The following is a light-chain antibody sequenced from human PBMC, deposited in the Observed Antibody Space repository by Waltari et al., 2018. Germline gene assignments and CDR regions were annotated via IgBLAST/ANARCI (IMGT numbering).Light chain of an antibody. V-gene: IGKV4-1*01. CDR2: WAS. J-gene: IGKJ4*01. CDR3: QQCYNVPLT. CDR1: QSLLLSSNNKNY. Sequence: DIVMTQTPDSLAVSPGERVTVNCKSNQSLLLSSNNKNYLAWYQQKPGQAPKLLIHWASTRESGVPDRFSGSGSGTDFTLTISGLQAEDVAVYYCQQCYNVPLTFGGGTKVEIK.